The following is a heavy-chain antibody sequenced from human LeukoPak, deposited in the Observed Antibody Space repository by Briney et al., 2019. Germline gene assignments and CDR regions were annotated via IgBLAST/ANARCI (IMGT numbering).Heavy chain of an antibody. V-gene: IGHV4-61*02. Sequence: SETLSLTCTVSGGSISSGTYYWSWIRQPAGKGLEWIGRIYTSGSTNYNPSLKSRITISVDTSKNQFSLKLSSVTAADTAVYYCARCSSRSGGSCFYFDYWGRGTLVTVSS. D-gene: IGHD2-15*01. CDR1: GGSISSGTYY. J-gene: IGHJ4*02. CDR3: ARCSSRSGGSCFYFDY. CDR2: IYTSGST.